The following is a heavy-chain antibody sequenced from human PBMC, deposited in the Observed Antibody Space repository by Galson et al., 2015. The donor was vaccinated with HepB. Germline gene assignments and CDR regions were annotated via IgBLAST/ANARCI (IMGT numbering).Heavy chain of an antibody. CDR2: ISTSSSYT. Sequence: SLRLSCAASGFTFSDYYMSWIRQAPGKGLEYISYISTSSSYTNYADSVKGRFTISRDNAKNSLYLQMNSLRAEDTAVYYCARVGEVGTLIVVPTRFDYWGPGTLVTVSS. CDR1: GFTFSDYY. J-gene: IGHJ4*02. D-gene: IGHD3-22*01. V-gene: IGHV3-11*06. CDR3: ARVGEVGTLIVVPTRFDY.